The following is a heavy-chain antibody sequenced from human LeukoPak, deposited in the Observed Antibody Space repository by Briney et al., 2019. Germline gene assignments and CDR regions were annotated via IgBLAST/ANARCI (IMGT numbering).Heavy chain of an antibody. J-gene: IGHJ6*03. CDR2: ISSSSSYI. D-gene: IGHD1-1*01. Sequence: GGSLRLSCAASGFTFSSFGMSWVRQAPGKGLEWVSSISSSSSYIYYADSVKGRFTISRDNAKNSLYLQMNSLRAEDTAVYYCARLNAGAFYYYYYMDVWGKGTTVTISS. V-gene: IGHV3-21*01. CDR1: GFTFSSFG. CDR3: ARLNAGAFYYYYYMDV.